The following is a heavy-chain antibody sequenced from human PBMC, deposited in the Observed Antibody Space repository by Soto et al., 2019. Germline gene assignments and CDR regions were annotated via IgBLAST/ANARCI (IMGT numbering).Heavy chain of an antibody. CDR1: GYSFTNYA. CDR2: INAGNGNT. V-gene: IGHV1-3*01. J-gene: IGHJ6*02. CDR3: ARESWRDYYNGMDV. D-gene: IGHD3-3*01. Sequence: QVQLVQSGAEVKKPGASVKVSCKASGYSFTNYAMHWVRQAPGQGLEWMGWINAGNGNTKYSQKFQGRVTITRDTSASTLYLELSSLRSEDTAVYYCARESWRDYYNGMDVWGQGTTVTVSS.